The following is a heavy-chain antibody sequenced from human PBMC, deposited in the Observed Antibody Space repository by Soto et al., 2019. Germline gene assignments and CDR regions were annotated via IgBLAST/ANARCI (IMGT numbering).Heavy chain of an antibody. D-gene: IGHD3-22*01. CDR2: ISYDGSNK. CDR3: AKSYYDSSGISDY. Sequence: GGSPRLSCAASGFTFSSYGMHWVRQAPGKGLEWVAVISYDGSNKYYADSVKGRFTISRDNSKNTLYLQMNSLRAEDTAVYYCAKSYYDSSGISDYWGQGTLVTVSS. J-gene: IGHJ4*02. V-gene: IGHV3-30*18. CDR1: GFTFSSYG.